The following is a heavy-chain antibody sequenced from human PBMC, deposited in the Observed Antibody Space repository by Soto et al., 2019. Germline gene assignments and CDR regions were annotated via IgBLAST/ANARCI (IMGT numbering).Heavy chain of an antibody. Sequence: GGSLRLSCAASGFTFNSYGMHWVRKAPGKGLEWVAVIWYDGSNKYYADSVKGRFTISRDNSKNTLYLQMNSLRAEDTAVYYCARLYDSSGYQSGGFDYWGQGTLVTVSS. CDR3: ARLYDSSGYQSGGFDY. V-gene: IGHV3-33*01. CDR1: GFTFNSYG. J-gene: IGHJ4*02. D-gene: IGHD3-22*01. CDR2: IWYDGSNK.